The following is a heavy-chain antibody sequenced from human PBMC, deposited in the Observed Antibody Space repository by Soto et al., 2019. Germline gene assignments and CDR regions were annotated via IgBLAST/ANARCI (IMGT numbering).Heavy chain of an antibody. CDR2: ISAYNGNT. CDR3: ARGAVLRYFDWLWSSYYYGMDV. J-gene: IGHJ6*02. V-gene: IGHV1-18*04. CDR1: GYTFTSYG. D-gene: IGHD3-9*01. Sequence: ASVKVSCKASGYTFTSYGISWVRQAPGQGLEWMGWISAYNGNTNYAQKFQGRVTITADESTSTAYMELSSLRSEDTAVYYCARGAVLRYFDWLWSSYYYGMDVWGQGTTVTVSS.